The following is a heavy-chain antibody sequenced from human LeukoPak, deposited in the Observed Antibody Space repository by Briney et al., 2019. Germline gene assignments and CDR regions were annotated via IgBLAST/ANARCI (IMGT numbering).Heavy chain of an antibody. CDR2: IYYSGST. D-gene: IGHD3-10*01. CDR3: AREDPGEDYFDY. CDR1: GGSISSSSSY. V-gene: IGHV4-39*07. Sequence: SETLSLTCTVSGGSISSSSSYWGWIRQPPGKRLEWIGSIYYSGSTNYNPSLKSRDTISVDTSKNQFSLKLSSVTAADTAVYYCAREDPGEDYFDYWGQGTLVTVSS. J-gene: IGHJ4*02.